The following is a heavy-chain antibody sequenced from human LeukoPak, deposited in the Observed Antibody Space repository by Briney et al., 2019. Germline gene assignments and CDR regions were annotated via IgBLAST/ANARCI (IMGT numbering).Heavy chain of an antibody. CDR2: INHSGST. J-gene: IGHJ5*02. D-gene: IGHD4-17*01. V-gene: IGHV4-34*01. Sequence: SETLSLTCVVYGGSFSGYYWSWIRQPPGKGLEWIGEINHSGSTNYNPSLKSRVTISVDTSKNQFSLKLSSVAAADTAVYYCARDSMTTVTTKWFDPWGQGTLVTVPS. CDR3: ARDSMTTVTTKWFDP. CDR1: GGSFSGYY.